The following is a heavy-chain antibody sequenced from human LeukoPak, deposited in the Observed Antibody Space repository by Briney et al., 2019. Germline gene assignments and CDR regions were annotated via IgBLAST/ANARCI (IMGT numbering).Heavy chain of an antibody. CDR1: VFTFSSYG. CDR3: AKDSKNYAINY. V-gene: IGHV3-30*18. D-gene: IGHD3-16*01. J-gene: IGHJ4*02. CDR2: ISDDGKKK. Sequence: PGRPLRLSCGASVFTFSSYGGHWVRHARGKGLSGVTVISDDGKKKYCAEAVKGRFTNSRDNSKVTLYLQMNSLRAEDKAVYYCAKDSKNYAINYWGQGTLVTVSS.